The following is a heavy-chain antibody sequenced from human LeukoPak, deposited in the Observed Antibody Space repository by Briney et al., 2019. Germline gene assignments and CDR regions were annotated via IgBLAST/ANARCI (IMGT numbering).Heavy chain of an antibody. CDR1: GFTFDDYA. J-gene: IGHJ4*02. Sequence: PGRSLRLSCAASGFTFDDYAMHWVRQAPGKGLEWVSGISWKSDIIGYADSVKGRFTISRDNAMHSLYLQMNSLRAEDTAMYFCAKDNYGDASAFDYCGQGTLVTVSS. CDR3: AKDNYGDASAFDY. D-gene: IGHD4-17*01. V-gene: IGHV3-9*01. CDR2: ISWKSDII.